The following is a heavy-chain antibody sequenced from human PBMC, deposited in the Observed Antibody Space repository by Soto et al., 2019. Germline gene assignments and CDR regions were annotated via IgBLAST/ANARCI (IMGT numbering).Heavy chain of an antibody. CDR3: ARGRPFWSDFYIDY. CDR1: GFRFSDYD. D-gene: IGHD3-3*01. Sequence: ESGGVLIHRGGSLRLSCEASGFRFSDYDMHWVRQHPGKGLEWVSGIGTNADTHYSDSVKGRFTVSRENDKNSLYLQMNSLKADDTAVYFCARGRPFWSDFYIDYWGQGTLLTVSS. CDR2: IGTNADT. J-gene: IGHJ4*02. V-gene: IGHV3-13*01.